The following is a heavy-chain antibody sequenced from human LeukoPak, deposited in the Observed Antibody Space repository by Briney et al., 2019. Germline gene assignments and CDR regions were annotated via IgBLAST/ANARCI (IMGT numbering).Heavy chain of an antibody. D-gene: IGHD6-19*01. J-gene: IGHJ4*02. CDR3: ARASSGWYGLFDY. CDR1: GASISTYY. V-gene: IGHV4-59*01. CDR2: IYDSGST. Sequence: SETLSLTCTVSGASISTYYWSWIRQPPGKGLEWVGYIYDSGSTNYNPSLKSRVTISVDTSKSQFSLKLSSVTAADTAMYYCARASSGWYGLFDYWGQGTLVTVSS.